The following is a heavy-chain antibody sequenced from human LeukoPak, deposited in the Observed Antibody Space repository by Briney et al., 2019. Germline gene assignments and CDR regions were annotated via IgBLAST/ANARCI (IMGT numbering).Heavy chain of an antibody. CDR1: GYTFTSYD. CDR3: ARSSMVGIHIDY. V-gene: IGHV1-8*01. J-gene: IGHJ4*02. CDR2: LNPNSGNT. Sequence: EASVKVSCKASGYTFTSYDIVWVRQATGQGLEWMGWLNPNSGNTGYAQKFQGRVTMTRNTAISTAYMELSSLTSEDTAVYYCARSSMVGIHIDYWGQGTLVTVSS. D-gene: IGHD1-14*01.